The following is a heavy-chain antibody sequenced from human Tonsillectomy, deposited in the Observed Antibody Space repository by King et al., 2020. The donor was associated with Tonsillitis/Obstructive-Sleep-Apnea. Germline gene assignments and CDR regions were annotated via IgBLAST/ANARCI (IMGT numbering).Heavy chain of an antibody. CDR2: VIPLFNTA. D-gene: IGHD3-10*01. V-gene: IGHV1-69*01. CDR3: ARGAIIMFRGVIYLPPDY. CDR1: GGTFSTYA. J-gene: IGHJ4*02. Sequence: QLVQSGAEVKKPGSSVRVSCKASGGTFSTYAIIWVRQAPGEGLEWMGGVIPLFNTANYTRKFQGRVTLTADDSTSTVYMELSSLRSDDTALYYCARGAIIMFRGVIYLPPDYWGQGTLVTVSS.